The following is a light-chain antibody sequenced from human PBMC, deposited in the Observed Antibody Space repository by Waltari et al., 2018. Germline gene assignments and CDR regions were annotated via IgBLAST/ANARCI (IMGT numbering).Light chain of an antibody. CDR1: SGSLSTTSY. Sequence: QTVVTQEPSLSLSPGGPVTLTCALSSGSLSTTSYATWYQQSPGQAPRTLVYKADSRSSGVPDRFSGSILGNKAALTITGAQADDESDYYCALYMGSGIWVFGGGTKLTVL. V-gene: IGLV8-61*01. CDR2: KAD. J-gene: IGLJ3*02. CDR3: ALYMGSGIWV.